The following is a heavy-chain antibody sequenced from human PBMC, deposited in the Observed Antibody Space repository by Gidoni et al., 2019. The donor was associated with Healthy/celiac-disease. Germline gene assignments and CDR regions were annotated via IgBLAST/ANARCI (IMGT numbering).Heavy chain of an antibody. Sequence: QVQLVESGGGVVQPGRSLRLSCAASGFPFSSYAMHWVRQAPGKGLEWVAVISYDGSNKYYADSVKGRFTISRDNSKNTLYLQMNSLRAEDTAVYYCARDTYYYGSGTFCHWGQGTLVTVSS. CDR2: ISYDGSNK. V-gene: IGHV3-30-3*01. J-gene: IGHJ4*02. CDR1: GFPFSSYA. CDR3: ARDTYYYGSGTFCH. D-gene: IGHD3-10*01.